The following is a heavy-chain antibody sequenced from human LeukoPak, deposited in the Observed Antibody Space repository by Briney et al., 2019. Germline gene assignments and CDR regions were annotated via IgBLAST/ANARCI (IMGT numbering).Heavy chain of an antibody. CDR1: GYTFTSYG. D-gene: IGHD2-15*01. Sequence: ASVKVSCKASGYTFTSYGISWVRQAPGQGLEWMGWISAYNGNTNYAQKLQCRGTMTTDTSTSTAYMELRSLRSDDTAVDYCGSRAAIDDAFDIWGQGTMVTVSS. J-gene: IGHJ3*02. CDR3: GSRAAIDDAFDI. CDR2: ISAYNGNT. V-gene: IGHV1-18*01.